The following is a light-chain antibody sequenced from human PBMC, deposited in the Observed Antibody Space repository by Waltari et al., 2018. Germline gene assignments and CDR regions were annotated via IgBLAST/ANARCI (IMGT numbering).Light chain of an antibody. J-gene: IGLJ3*02. Sequence: YVLTQPPSVSVDPGKTARLTCGGDNIGSKGVNGYQQKPGQAPGLVMFYDSDRPSESPERFSGSNSGNTATLTISWVEAGDEADYHCQVWDDVTDSGVFGGGTKLTVL. CDR2: YDS. CDR3: QVWDDVTDSGV. V-gene: IGLV3-21*04. CDR1: NIGSKG.